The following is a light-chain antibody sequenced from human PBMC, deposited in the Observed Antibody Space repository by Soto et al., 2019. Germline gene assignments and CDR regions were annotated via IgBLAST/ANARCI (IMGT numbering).Light chain of an antibody. Sequence: EIVMTHSPATLSVSPGERATLSCRASQRISTELAWYQQKPGQPPRLLIYSASTRATGVPARFTGSGSGSEFTLTISGLQSEAFAVYYCQQGHNWPLTFGQGTRLEI. CDR3: QQGHNWPLT. J-gene: IGKJ2*01. CDR1: QRISTE. V-gene: IGKV3-15*01. CDR2: SAS.